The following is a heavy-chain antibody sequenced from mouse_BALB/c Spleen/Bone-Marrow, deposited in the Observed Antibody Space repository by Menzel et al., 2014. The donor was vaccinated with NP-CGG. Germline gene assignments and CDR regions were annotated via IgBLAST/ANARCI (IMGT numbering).Heavy chain of an antibody. CDR1: GYTFTDYA. V-gene: IGHV1-67*01. CDR3: ARWYYFDY. J-gene: IGHJ2*01. Sequence: VQLQQSGPELVRPGVSVKISCKGSGYTFTDYAMHWVKQSNAKSLEWIGVISTYSGKTNYNQKFKGKATMTVDKSSSTAYMELARLTSEDSAIYYCARWYYFDYWGQGTTRTVSS. CDR2: ISTYSGKT.